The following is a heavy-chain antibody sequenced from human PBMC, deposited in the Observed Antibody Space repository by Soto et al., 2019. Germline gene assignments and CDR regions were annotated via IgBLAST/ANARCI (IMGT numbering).Heavy chain of an antibody. J-gene: IGHJ4*02. D-gene: IGHD1-26*01. V-gene: IGHV3-23*01. CDR2: ISGSGGST. Sequence: EVQLLESGGGLVQPGGSLRLSFAASGFTFSSYAMNWVRQAPGKGLEWVSVISGSGGSTYYAASVKGRFTISRDNSNNTSHKQRNGLRAEDTALYYSAKRGSGSYYIDWGQGTLVTVSS. CDR1: GFTFSSYA. CDR3: AKRGSGSYYID.